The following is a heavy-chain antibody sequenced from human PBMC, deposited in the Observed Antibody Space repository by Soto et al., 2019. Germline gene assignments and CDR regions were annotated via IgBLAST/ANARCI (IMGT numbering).Heavy chain of an antibody. CDR3: AKGTQRWLPYDMDV. Sequence: GASVKVSCKASGYTFTSYYMHWVRQAPGQGLEWMGIINPSGGSTSYAQKFQGRVTMTRDNSKNTLYPQVNSLRAEDTAVYYCAKGTQRWLPYDMDVWGQGTTVTVSS. V-gene: IGHV1-46*01. J-gene: IGHJ6*02. CDR1: GYTFTSYY. D-gene: IGHD5-12*01. CDR2: INPSGGST.